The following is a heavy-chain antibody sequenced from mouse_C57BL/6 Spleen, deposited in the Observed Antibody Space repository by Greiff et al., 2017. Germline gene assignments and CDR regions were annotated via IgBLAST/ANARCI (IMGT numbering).Heavy chain of an antibody. D-gene: IGHD2-4*01. V-gene: IGHV1-78*01. CDR2: IYPGDGST. J-gene: IGHJ4*01. CDR1: GYTFTDHT. Sequence: QVLLQQSDAELVKPGASVKISCKASGYTFTDHTIHWMKQRPEQGLEWIGYIYPGDGSTKYNEKFKGKATLTADKSSSTAYMQLISLTSEDSAVYFCASIYYDYDRDSMDDWGQGTSVTVSS. CDR3: ASIYYDYDRDSMDD.